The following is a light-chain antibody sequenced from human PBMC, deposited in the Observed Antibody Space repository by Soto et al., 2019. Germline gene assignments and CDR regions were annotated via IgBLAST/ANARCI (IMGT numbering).Light chain of an antibody. CDR2: WAS. CDR3: HQYYSTLWT. V-gene: IGKV4-1*01. Sequence: DIVMTQSPDSLAVSLGERATINCKSSQSVLYSSNNLNYLAWYQQKPGQPPKLLIYWASTRESGVPDRFSGGGSGTDFTLTISSLQAEDVAVYYCHQYYSTLWTFGQGTKVDIK. J-gene: IGKJ1*01. CDR1: QSVLYSSNNLNY.